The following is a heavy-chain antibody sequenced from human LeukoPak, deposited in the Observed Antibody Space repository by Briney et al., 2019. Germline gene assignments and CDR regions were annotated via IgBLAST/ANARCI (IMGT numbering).Heavy chain of an antibody. CDR1: GFTFSSYA. J-gene: IGHJ6*02. Sequence: PGGSLRLSCAASGFTFSSYAMSWVRQAPGEGLEWVSAISGSGGGTYYADSVKGRFTISRDNSKNTLYLQMNSLRAEDTAVYYCAKAPKTYDSSRRYYYGMDVWGQGTTVTVSS. V-gene: IGHV3-23*01. CDR2: ISGSGGGT. CDR3: AKAPKTYDSSRRYYYGMDV. D-gene: IGHD3-22*01.